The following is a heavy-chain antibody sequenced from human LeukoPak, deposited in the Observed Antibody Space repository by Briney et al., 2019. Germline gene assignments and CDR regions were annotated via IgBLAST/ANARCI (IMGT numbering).Heavy chain of an antibody. J-gene: IGHJ4*02. CDR3: AKDNCSGGSCSFDY. CDR2: ISWNSGSI. D-gene: IGHD2-15*01. V-gene: IGHV3-9*03. CDR1: GFTFSSYG. Sequence: GGSLRLSCAASGFTFSSYGMHWVRQAPGKGLEWVSGISWNSGSIGYADSVKGRFTISRDNAKNSLYLQMNSLRAEDMALYYCAKDNCSGGSCSFDYWGQGTLVTVSS.